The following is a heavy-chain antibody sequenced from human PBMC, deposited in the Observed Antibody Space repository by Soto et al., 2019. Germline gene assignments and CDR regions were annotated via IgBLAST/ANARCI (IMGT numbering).Heavy chain of an antibody. D-gene: IGHD2-15*01. CDR1: GFTFSSYA. J-gene: IGHJ5*02. CDR2: ISYDGSNK. Sequence: QVQLVESGGGVVQPGRSLRLSCAASGFTFSSYAMHWVRQAPGKGLEWVAVISYDGSNKYYADSVKGRFTISRDNSKNTLYLQMNSLRAEDTAVYYCARDMRYCSGGSCYSFEFDPWGQGTLVTVSS. CDR3: ARDMRYCSGGSCYSFEFDP. V-gene: IGHV3-30-3*01.